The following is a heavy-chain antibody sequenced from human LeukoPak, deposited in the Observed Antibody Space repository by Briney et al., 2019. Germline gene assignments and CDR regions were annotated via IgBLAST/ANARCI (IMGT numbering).Heavy chain of an antibody. CDR3: AGARGGSVEMATD. J-gene: IGHJ4*02. Sequence: GGSLRLSCAASGFTFSSYSMNWVRQAPGKGLEWVSSISSSSYIYYADSVKGRFTTSRDNAKNSLYLQMNSLRAEDTAVYYCAGARGGSVEMATDWGQGTLVTVSS. V-gene: IGHV3-21*01. D-gene: IGHD5-24*01. CDR2: ISSSSYI. CDR1: GFTFSSYS.